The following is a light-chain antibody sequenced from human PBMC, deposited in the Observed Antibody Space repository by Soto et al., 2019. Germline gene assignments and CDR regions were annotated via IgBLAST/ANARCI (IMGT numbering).Light chain of an antibody. CDR2: AAA. CDR3: QQYFSYPYT. CDR1: QGISSY. V-gene: IGKV1-8*01. Sequence: AIRMTQSPSSFSASTGDRVTITCRASQGISSYLAWYQQKPGKAPNLLIYAAATLQRGAPSRFSGSGSGTDFTLTISRLQSADFATYYCQQYFSYPYTFGQGTKLEI. J-gene: IGKJ2*01.